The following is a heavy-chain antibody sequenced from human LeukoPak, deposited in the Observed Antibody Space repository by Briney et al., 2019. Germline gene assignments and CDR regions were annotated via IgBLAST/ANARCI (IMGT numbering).Heavy chain of an antibody. CDR1: GFTFSSYA. D-gene: IGHD5-18*01. J-gene: IGHJ4*02. CDR3: AREGVTLDY. Sequence: PGGSLRLSCAASGFTFSSYAMHWVRQAPGKGLEWVAVISYDGSNKYYADSVKGRFTISRDNSKNTLYLQMNSLRAEDTAVYYCAREGVTLDYWGQGTLVTVSS. V-gene: IGHV3-30-3*01. CDR2: ISYDGSNK.